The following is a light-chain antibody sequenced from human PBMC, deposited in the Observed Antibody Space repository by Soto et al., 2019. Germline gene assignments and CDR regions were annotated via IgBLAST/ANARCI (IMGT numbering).Light chain of an antibody. J-gene: IGKJ4*01. Sequence: DVRSNLSPHSMSASSGARVSSSCCSSKSSATSVYGYQQKTGEPPELLIDGGSALQIGVPHRFSARGAETVFTLTITMLQHEDVAIYYWQHSYSLPGRFGGGPKLRS. V-gene: IGKV1-39*01. CDR3: QHSYSLPGR. CDR1: KSSATS. CDR2: GGS.